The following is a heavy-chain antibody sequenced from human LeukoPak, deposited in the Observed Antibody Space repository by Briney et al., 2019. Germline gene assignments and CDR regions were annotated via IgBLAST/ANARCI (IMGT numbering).Heavy chain of an antibody. J-gene: IGHJ4*02. CDR2: ISYDGSDK. CDR1: GFTFSSYG. D-gene: IGHD3-10*01. Sequence: GGSLRLSCAASGFTFSSYGMHWVRQAPGKGLEWVAVISYDGSDKYYADSVKGRFSISRDNSRTTLYLQVNSLSAEDTAVYYCAREQGYGSGNYANDYWGQGTLVTVSS. V-gene: IGHV3-30*03. CDR3: AREQGYGSGNYANDY.